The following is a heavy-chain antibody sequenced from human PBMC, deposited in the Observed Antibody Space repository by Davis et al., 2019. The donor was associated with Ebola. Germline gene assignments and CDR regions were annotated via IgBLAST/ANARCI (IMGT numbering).Heavy chain of an antibody. CDR2: MSGDHLYT. D-gene: IGHD5-12*01. J-gene: IGHJ4*02. CDR3: ARDAFSGRIDY. V-gene: IGHV3-11*05. Sequence: GESLKISCEASGFTFTDYYMTWIRQAPGKGLEWVSYMSGDHLYTNYADSVRGRFTISRDDAKNSLYLQMNSLRAEDTAVYYCARDAFSGRIDYWGQGTLVTVSS. CDR1: GFTFTDYY.